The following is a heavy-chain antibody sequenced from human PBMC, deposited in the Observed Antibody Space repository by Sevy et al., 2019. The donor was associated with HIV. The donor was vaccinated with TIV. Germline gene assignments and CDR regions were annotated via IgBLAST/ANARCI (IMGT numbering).Heavy chain of an antibody. CDR3: ARPCGSGTREAFDV. CDR1: GFNFDSYT. V-gene: IGHV3-21*01. CDR2: ISGSSNYI. J-gene: IGHJ3*01. Sequence: GGSLRLSCAASGFNFDSYTMNWVRQAPGQGLEWVSSISGSSNYIYYADSLKGRFTISRDNAKNSVYLQMHSLRVDDTAVYFCARPCGSGTREAFDVWGQGTVVTVSS. D-gene: IGHD3-10*01.